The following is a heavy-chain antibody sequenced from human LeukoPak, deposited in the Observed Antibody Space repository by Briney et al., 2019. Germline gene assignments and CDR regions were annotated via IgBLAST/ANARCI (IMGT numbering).Heavy chain of an antibody. D-gene: IGHD1-26*01. Sequence: PGGSLRLSCAASGFTVSSNYMSWVRQAPGKGLEWVSVIYSGGSTYYSDSVKGRFTISRDNPKNTLYLQMNSLRAEDTAVYYCARDHGDSGSPRLDFDYWGQGTLVTVSS. CDR3: ARDHGDSGSPRLDFDY. V-gene: IGHV3-66*01. CDR1: GFTVSSNY. CDR2: IYSGGST. J-gene: IGHJ4*02.